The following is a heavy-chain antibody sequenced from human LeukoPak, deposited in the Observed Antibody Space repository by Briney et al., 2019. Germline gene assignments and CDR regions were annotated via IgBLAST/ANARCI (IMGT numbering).Heavy chain of an antibody. V-gene: IGHV4-39*07. CDR2: IYYSGST. CDR3: ARVLSLVATGENWFDP. Sequence: PSETLSLTCTVSGGSISSSSYYWGWIRQPPGKGLEWIGSIYYSGSTYYNPSPKSRVTISVDTSKNQFSLKLSSVTAADTAVYYCARVLSLVATGENWFDPWGQGTLVTVSS. D-gene: IGHD5-12*01. CDR1: GGSISSSSYY. J-gene: IGHJ5*02.